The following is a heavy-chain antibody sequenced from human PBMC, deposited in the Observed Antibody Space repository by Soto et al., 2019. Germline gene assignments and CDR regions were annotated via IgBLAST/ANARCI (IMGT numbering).Heavy chain of an antibody. Sequence: SETLSLTCAVSGGSINSGGYSWSWIRQPPGKGLEWIGYIYHSGSTYYNPSLKSRVTMSVDRSKNQFSLKLTSVTAADTAVYYCARVPGPWGQGTLVTVSS. CDR1: GGSINSGGYS. V-gene: IGHV4-30-2*01. J-gene: IGHJ5*02. D-gene: IGHD3-10*01. CDR2: IYHSGST. CDR3: ARVPGP.